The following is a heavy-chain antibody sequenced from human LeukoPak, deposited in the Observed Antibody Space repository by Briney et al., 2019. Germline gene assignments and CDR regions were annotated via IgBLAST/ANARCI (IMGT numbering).Heavy chain of an antibody. CDR2: INHSGST. Sequence: SETLSLTCAVYGGSFSGYYWSWICQPPGKGLEWIGEINHSGSTNYSPSLKSRVTISVDTSKNQFSLKLSSVTAADTAVYYCARGPPFWSGYGYGMDVWGQGTTVTVSS. D-gene: IGHD3-3*01. V-gene: IGHV4-34*01. CDR3: ARGPPFWSGYGYGMDV. CDR1: GGSFSGYY. J-gene: IGHJ6*02.